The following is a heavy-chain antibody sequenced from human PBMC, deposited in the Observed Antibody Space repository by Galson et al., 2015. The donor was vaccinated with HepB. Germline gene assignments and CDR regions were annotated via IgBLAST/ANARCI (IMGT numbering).Heavy chain of an antibody. J-gene: IGHJ4*02. Sequence: SLRLSCAASGFTFTNYAMNWVRQAPGKGLEWVSAISGSGGSTYYADSVKGRFTISRDNSNDTLYLQMNSLRAEDTAIYYCAKDVGSGSWGQGTLVTVYS. V-gene: IGHV3-23*01. CDR3: AKDVGSGS. CDR1: GFTFTNYA. CDR2: ISGSGGST. D-gene: IGHD3-10*01.